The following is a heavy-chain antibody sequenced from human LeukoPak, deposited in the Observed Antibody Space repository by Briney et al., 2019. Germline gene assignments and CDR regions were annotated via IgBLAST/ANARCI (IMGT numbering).Heavy chain of an antibody. Sequence: GGSLRLSCAASGFTFSSYSMNWVRQAPGKGLEWVSSISSSSSYIYYADSVKGRFTISRDNAKNSLYLQMNSLRAEDTAVYYCARDSSGSDYYMDVWGKGTTVTVSS. J-gene: IGHJ6*03. CDR2: ISSSSSYI. CDR3: ARDSSGSDYYMDV. V-gene: IGHV3-21*01. D-gene: IGHD1-26*01. CDR1: GFTFSSYS.